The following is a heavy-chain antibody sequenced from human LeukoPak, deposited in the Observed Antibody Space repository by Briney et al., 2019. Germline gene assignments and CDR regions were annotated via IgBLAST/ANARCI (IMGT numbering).Heavy chain of an antibody. CDR3: ARDYYDSSGYSIDAFYI. J-gene: IGHJ3*02. CDR1: GGSISSYY. CDR2: IYYSGST. Sequence: SETLSLTCTVSGGSISSYYWSWIRQPPGKGLEWIGYIYYSGSTNYNPSLKSRVTISVDTSKNQFSLKLSSVTAADTAVYYCARDYYDSSGYSIDAFYIWGQGTMVTVSS. D-gene: IGHD3-22*01. V-gene: IGHV4-59*01.